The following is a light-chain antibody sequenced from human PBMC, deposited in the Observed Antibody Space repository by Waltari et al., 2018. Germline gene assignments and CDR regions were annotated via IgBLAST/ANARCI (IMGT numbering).Light chain of an antibody. CDR2: KAS. J-gene: IGKJ1*01. V-gene: IGKV1-5*03. Sequence: DIQMTQDHSSLSASVGDRINITCRTSQSIRSWLAWYQQKPGKAPKLLIYKASSLESGVPSRFSGSGSGTEFTLTISSLQPDDFATYYCQQYNSYSRTFGQGTKVEIK. CDR3: QQYNSYSRT. CDR1: QSIRSW.